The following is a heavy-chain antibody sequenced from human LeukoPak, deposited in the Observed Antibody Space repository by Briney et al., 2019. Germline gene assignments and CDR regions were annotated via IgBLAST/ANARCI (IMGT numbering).Heavy chain of an antibody. CDR1: GYTFSRYW. J-gene: IGHJ6*03. V-gene: IGHV5-51*01. Sequence: AESLKISCVASGYTFSRYWIGWVRQMAGKGLEWMGLIYTDDSDTRYSPSFEGQVTISADKSITTAYLQWSSLKASDTAIYYCARGGEVEAYFYYYIDVGSKGTPVTVP. D-gene: IGHD1-26*01. CDR2: IYTDDSDT. CDR3: ARGGEVEAYFYYYIDV.